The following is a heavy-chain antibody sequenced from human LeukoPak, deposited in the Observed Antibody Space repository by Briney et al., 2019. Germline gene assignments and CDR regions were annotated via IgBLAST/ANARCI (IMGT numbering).Heavy chain of an antibody. CDR1: GGSISPYY. Sequence: SETLSLTCTVSGGSISPYYWSWIRQPPGKGLEWIGYINYSGSTNYIPSLKSRATISVDTSKNQFSLKLSSVTDAGTAVYYCARTLSYCSGGSCYQYAFDIWGLGTMVTVSA. J-gene: IGHJ3*02. CDR3: ARTLSYCSGGSCYQYAFDI. V-gene: IGHV4-59*01. CDR2: INYSGST. D-gene: IGHD2-15*01.